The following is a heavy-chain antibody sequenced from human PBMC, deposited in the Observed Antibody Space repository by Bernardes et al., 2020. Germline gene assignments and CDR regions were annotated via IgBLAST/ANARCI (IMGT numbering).Heavy chain of an antibody. CDR1: GYTFTGYY. CDR3: ARGTYYDYIWGENEGGGMDV. J-gene: IGHJ6*02. D-gene: IGHD3-16*01. CDR2: INPNSGGK. V-gene: IGHV1-2*04. Sequence: ASVKVSCKASGYTFTGYYMHWVRQAPGQGLEWMGWINPNSGGKNYAQKFQGWVTMTRDTSISTAYMELSRLRSDDTAVYYCARGTYYDYIWGENEGGGMDVWGQGTTVTVSS.